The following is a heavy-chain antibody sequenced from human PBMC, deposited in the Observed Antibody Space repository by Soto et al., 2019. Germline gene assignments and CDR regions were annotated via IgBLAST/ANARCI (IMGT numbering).Heavy chain of an antibody. D-gene: IGHD2-2*01. CDR1: EFTFKSYG. CDR3: AKDSYRGDIVLTPAPYGTDY. J-gene: IGHJ4*02. V-gene: IGHV3-30*18. Sequence: QVQLVESGGGVVQAGRSLRLSCVASEFTFKSYGVHWVRQAPGKGLAWVAGMSYDGNKKHYADSVRGRFTISRDNSKNTLYLQMNSLRTEDTAVYYCAKDSYRGDIVLTPAPYGTDYWGQGTLVTVSS. CDR2: MSYDGNKK.